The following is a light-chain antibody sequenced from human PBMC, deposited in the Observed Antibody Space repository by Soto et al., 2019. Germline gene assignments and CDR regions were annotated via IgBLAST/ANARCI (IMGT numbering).Light chain of an antibody. CDR2: EVS. V-gene: IGLV2-14*01. CDR3: SSKSSGSTPML. Sequence: QSALTQPASVSESPGQSITISCTGTSSDVGGYRFVSWYQHHPGEAPKLIIYEVSNRPSGVSSRFSGSKSGNTASLTISGLQAEDESLYYCSSKSSGSTPMLFGGGTKLTVL. J-gene: IGLJ3*02. CDR1: SSDVGGYRF.